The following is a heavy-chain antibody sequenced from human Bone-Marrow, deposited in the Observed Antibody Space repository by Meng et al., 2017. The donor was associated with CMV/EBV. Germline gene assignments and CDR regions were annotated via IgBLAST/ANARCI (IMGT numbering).Heavy chain of an antibody. Sequence: ASVKVSCKADGYTFTLYYIHWVRQAPGQGLEWMGWINPNTGGTDSAQRFQGRVSMTGDTSTSTAYLELSRLTSDDTALYYCARERGLGFRGLNDALDIWGQGTMDTVSS. D-gene: IGHD3/OR15-3a*01. CDR3: ARERGLGFRGLNDALDI. J-gene: IGHJ3*02. CDR2: INPNTGGT. CDR1: GYTFTLYY. V-gene: IGHV1-2*02.